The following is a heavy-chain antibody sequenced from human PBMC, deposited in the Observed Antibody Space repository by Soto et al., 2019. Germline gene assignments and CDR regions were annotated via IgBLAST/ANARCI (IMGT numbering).Heavy chain of an antibody. CDR1: GFTFSSYA. D-gene: IGHD5-18*01. CDR3: AKDGLGAYSYGSYYFDY. Sequence: PGGSLRLSCAASGFTFSSYAMSWVRQAPGKGLEWVSTISTSGGSTYYADSVKGRFTISRDNSKNTLYLQMNSLRAEDTAVYYCAKDGLGAYSYGSYYFDYWGQGTLVTV. J-gene: IGHJ4*01. V-gene: IGHV3-23*01. CDR2: ISTSGGST.